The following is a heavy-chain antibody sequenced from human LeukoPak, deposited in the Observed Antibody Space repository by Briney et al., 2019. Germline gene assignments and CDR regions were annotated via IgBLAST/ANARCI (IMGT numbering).Heavy chain of an antibody. CDR1: GFTFSNYG. CDR2: IRYDGSNK. Sequence: SGGSLRLSCAASGFTFSNYGMHWVRQAPGKGLEWVAFIRYDGSNKYYADSVKGRFTISRDNSKNTLYLQMNSLRAEDTAVYYCAKDGCSSTSCHNYYYYYMDVWGKGTTVTVSS. J-gene: IGHJ6*03. V-gene: IGHV3-30*02. CDR3: AKDGCSSTSCHNYYYYYMDV. D-gene: IGHD2-2*02.